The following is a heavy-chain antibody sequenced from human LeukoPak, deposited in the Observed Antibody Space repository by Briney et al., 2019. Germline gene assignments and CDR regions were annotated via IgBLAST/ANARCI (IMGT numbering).Heavy chain of an antibody. V-gene: IGHV3-30*18. CDR3: AKGPPDV. J-gene: IGHJ6*02. CDR1: GFTFSSYG. Sequence: PGRSLRLSCAASGFTFSSYGMHWVRQAPGKGLEWVAVISYDGSNKYYADSVKGRFTISRDNSKNTLYLQMNSLRAEDTAVYYCAKGPPDVWAKGPRSPSP. CDR2: ISYDGSNK.